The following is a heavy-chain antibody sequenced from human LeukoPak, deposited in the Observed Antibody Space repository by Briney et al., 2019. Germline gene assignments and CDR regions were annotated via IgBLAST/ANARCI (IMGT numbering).Heavy chain of an antibody. D-gene: IGHD4-23*01. V-gene: IGHV3-64D*06. J-gene: IGHJ4*02. CDR2: ISSNGGST. Sequence: QPGGSLRLSCSASRXTFSSYAMRWVRQAPGKGLEYVSAISSNGGSTYYADSVKGRFTISRDNSKNTLYLQMRSLRAEDTAVYYCVKDFRGPNGGNSSSADYWGQGALVTVSS. CDR1: RXTFSSYA. CDR3: VKDFRGPNGGNSSSADY.